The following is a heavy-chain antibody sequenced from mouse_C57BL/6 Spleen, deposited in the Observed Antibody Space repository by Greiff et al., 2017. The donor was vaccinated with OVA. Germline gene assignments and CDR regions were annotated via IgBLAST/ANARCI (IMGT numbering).Heavy chain of an antibody. Sequence: QVQLQQSGPELVKPGASVKISCKASGYAFSSSWMNWVKQRPGKGLEWIGRIYPGDGDTNYNGKFKGKATLTADKSSSTAYMQLSSLTSEDSAVYFCASITTVVATTSYYFDYWGQGTTLTVSS. D-gene: IGHD1-1*01. V-gene: IGHV1-82*01. CDR3: ASITTVVATTSYYFDY. CDR2: IYPGDGDT. CDR1: GYAFSSSW. J-gene: IGHJ2*01.